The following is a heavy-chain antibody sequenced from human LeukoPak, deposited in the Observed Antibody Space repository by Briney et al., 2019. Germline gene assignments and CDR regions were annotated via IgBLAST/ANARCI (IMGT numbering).Heavy chain of an antibody. CDR1: GFTFSNYG. CDR2: ISSSSTYI. D-gene: IGHD6-19*01. J-gene: IGHJ6*03. Sequence: SGGSLRLSCAASGFTFSNYGMNCVRQAPGKGLEWVSSISSSSTYIYYADSVKGRFTISRDNAKNSLYLQMNSLRAEDTAVYYCAKSSGWNYYYYYMDVWGKGTTVIASS. V-gene: IGHV3-21*01. CDR3: AKSSGWNYYYYYMDV.